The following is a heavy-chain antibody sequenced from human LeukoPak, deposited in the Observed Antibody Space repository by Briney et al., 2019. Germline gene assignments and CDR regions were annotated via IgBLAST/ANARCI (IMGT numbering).Heavy chain of an antibody. Sequence: SQTLSLTCAISGDSVSRNSAAWHWIRQSPSRGLEWLGRTYYRSKWYNDYAVSVKSRITINPDTSKNQFSLQLNSVTPEDTAVYYCARGVQTLAVAALNWFDPWGQGTLVTVSS. CDR2: TYYRSKWYN. CDR3: ARGVQTLAVAALNWFDP. CDR1: GDSVSRNSAA. J-gene: IGHJ5*02. D-gene: IGHD6-19*01. V-gene: IGHV6-1*01.